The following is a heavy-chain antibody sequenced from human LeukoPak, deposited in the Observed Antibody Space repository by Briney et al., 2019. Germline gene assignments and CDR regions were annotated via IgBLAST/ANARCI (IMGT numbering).Heavy chain of an antibody. CDR2: INQDGSDK. CDR3: ARGYPNDY. J-gene: IGHJ4*02. V-gene: IGHV3-7*01. CDR1: GFTFSAYW. Sequence: GGSLRLSCVASGFTFSAYWMTWVRQAPGRGLEWVANINQDGSDKYYVDSVKGRFTISRDNAKNSAYLQMKSLRTEDAAVYYCARGYPNDYWGQGTVVTVSA. D-gene: IGHD2-2*02.